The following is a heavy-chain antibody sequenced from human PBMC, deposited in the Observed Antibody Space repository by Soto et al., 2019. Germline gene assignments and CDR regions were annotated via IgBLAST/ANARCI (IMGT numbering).Heavy chain of an antibody. J-gene: IGHJ6*02. CDR3: ARAVFAAAAQDPNYYGMDV. CDR1: GFTFSSYG. Sequence: QVQLVESGGGVVQPGRSLRLSCAASGFTFSSYGMHWVRQAPGKGLEWVAVIWYDGSNKYYADSVKGRFTISRDNSKNTLYLQMNSLRAEDTAVYYCARAVFAAAAQDPNYYGMDVWGQGTMVTVSS. V-gene: IGHV3-33*01. CDR2: IWYDGSNK. D-gene: IGHD6-13*01.